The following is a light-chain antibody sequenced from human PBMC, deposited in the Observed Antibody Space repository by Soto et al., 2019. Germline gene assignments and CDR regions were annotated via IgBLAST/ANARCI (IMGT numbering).Light chain of an antibody. V-gene: IGKV1-9*01. CDR1: QGISSY. Sequence: DIQLPHSPSFLSASVGDRLTITCLARQGISSYLAWYQQKPEKAPKLLIDAASTLQSGVPSRFSGSGSGTEFTLTISSLRPEDSVTYCCQQLNSYPITFGQGTRLEIK. CDR2: AAS. CDR3: QQLNSYPIT. J-gene: IGKJ5*01.